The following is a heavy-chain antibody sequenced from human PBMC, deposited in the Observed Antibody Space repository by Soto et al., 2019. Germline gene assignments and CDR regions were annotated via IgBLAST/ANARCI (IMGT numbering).Heavy chain of an antibody. V-gene: IGHV4-30-4*01. CDR1: GDSISSGDYY. Sequence: PSETLSLTCTVSGDSISSGDYYWSWIRQPPGKGLEWIGYIYYSGSTYYNPSLKSRVTISVDTSKNQFSLKLSSVTAADTAVYYCARRGEMEAFDYWGQGTLVTVSS. CDR2: IYYSGST. CDR3: ARRGEMEAFDY. J-gene: IGHJ4*02. D-gene: IGHD3-16*01.